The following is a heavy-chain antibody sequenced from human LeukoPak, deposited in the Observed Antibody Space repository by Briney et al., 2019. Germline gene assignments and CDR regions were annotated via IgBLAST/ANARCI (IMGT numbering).Heavy chain of an antibody. CDR2: IYNDGST. Sequence: PGGSLRLSCAASGFTFSSYWMSWVRQAPGKGLEWVSVIYNDGSTYYADSVKGRFTISRDNSKNTLYLQMDSLRAEDTAVYYCARDRAWNYFDYWGQGTLVTVSS. J-gene: IGHJ4*02. V-gene: IGHV3-66*02. D-gene: IGHD3-22*01. CDR3: ARDRAWNYFDY. CDR1: GFTFSSYW.